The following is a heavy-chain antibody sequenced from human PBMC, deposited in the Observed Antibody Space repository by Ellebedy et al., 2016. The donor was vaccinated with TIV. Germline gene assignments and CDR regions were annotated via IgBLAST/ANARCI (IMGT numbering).Heavy chain of an antibody. CDR1: GDTFTTYG. V-gene: IGHV1-18*01. D-gene: IGHD5-12*01. J-gene: IGHJ4*02. Sequence: ASVKVSXXASGDTFTTYGISWVRQAPGQGLEWMGWIRVYNGDSNYAQKLRGRVSLTTDTSTSTAYMELRSLGSDDTAVYYCARDERRGGCDLDYWGQGTLVTVSS. CDR3: ARDERRGGCDLDY. CDR2: IRVYNGDS.